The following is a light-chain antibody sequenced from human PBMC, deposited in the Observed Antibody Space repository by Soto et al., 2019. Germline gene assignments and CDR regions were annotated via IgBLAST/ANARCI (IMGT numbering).Light chain of an antibody. CDR1: QSVSNSY. J-gene: IGKJ5*01. CDR3: QQYSSSPPIT. V-gene: IGKV3-20*01. Sequence: EIVLTQSPGTLSLSPGERATLSCRASQSVSNSYLAWYQQKPGQAPRLLIYGASSRATGIPDRFSGSGSGTDFTLTISRLESEDFAVYYCQQYSSSPPITFGQGTRLEIK. CDR2: GAS.